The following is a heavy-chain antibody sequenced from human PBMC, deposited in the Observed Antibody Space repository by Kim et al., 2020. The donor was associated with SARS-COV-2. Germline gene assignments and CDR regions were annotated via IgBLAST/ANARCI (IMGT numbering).Heavy chain of an antibody. Sequence: GGSLRLSCAASGFTFSSYAMSWVRQAPGKGLEWVSAISGSGGSTYYADSVKGRFTIPRDNSKNTLYLQMNSLRAEDTAVYYCAKDELGYCSGGSCYKSGGFDYWGQGTLVTVSS. CDR3: AKDELGYCSGGSCYKSGGFDY. J-gene: IGHJ4*02. V-gene: IGHV3-23*01. CDR2: ISGSGGST. CDR1: GFTFSSYA. D-gene: IGHD2-15*01.